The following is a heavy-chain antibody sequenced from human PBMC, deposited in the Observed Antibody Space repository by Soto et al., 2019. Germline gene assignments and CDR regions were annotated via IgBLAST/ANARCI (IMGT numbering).Heavy chain of an antibody. D-gene: IGHD5-12*01. CDR2: IFSSGST. V-gene: IGHV4-4*07. CDR1: GGSINTFY. Sequence: PSETLSLTCTVSGGSINTFYWSWVRQPAGKGLEWIGRIFSSGSTSFNPSLESRVAMSVDTSKNHFSLNLSSVTAADMAVYYCAREGSYSDYNFEHGIQLWSFDFWGQGPLVTVSS. J-gene: IGHJ4*02. CDR3: AREGSYSDYNFEHGIQLWSFDF.